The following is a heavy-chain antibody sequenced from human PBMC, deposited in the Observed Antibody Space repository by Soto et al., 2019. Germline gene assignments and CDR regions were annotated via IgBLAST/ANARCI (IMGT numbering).Heavy chain of an antibody. CDR1: GFTLRTAW. V-gene: IGHV3-15*07. Sequence: EVQLVESGGGLVKPGGSLRLACAASGFTLRTAWMNWVRQAPGKGLEWVGRIKRESDGGTTDYGVSVRARFTISRDESQNTLYLQMNSLGTEDTAVYYCATEPYFYDSSGVDVWGQGTTVTVSS. CDR2: IKRESDGGTT. J-gene: IGHJ6*02. CDR3: ATEPYFYDSSGVDV.